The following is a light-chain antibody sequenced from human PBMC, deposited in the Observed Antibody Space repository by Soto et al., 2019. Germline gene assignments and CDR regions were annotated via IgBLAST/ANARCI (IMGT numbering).Light chain of an antibody. Sequence: EIVLAPAPGTLSLSPGGRATLSCRASQSVSKNYLAWYQQKPGQAPRLLIYGASNRATGIPDRFSGSGSGTDFTLTISRMQPEDFAVYYCQQYGSSGTFGQGTKVDIK. CDR2: GAS. CDR3: QQYGSSGT. V-gene: IGKV3-20*01. J-gene: IGKJ1*01. CDR1: QSVSKNY.